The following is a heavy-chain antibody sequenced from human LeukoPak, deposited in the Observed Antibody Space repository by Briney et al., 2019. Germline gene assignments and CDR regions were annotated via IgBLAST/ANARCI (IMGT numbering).Heavy chain of an antibody. CDR3: ARAYQPLGGLSFPDS. CDR1: GYTFSDYA. J-gene: IGHJ5*01. V-gene: IGHV7-4-1*02. D-gene: IGHD3-16*02. Sequence: ASVKVSCKVSGYTFSDYAIDWVRQAPGQGLEWMGWINTNTGNPTYAQGFTGRFVFSLDTSVSTAYLQISSLKAEDTAVYYCARAYQPLGGLSFPDSWGQGTLVTVSS. CDR2: INTNTGNP.